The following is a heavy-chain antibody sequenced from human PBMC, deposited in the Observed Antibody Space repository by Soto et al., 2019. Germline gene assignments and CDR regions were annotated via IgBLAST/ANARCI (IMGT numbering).Heavy chain of an antibody. Sequence: PSETLSLTCAVYGGSFSGYFWSWIRQSPGKGLEWIGEINHIGSTNDNPSLKSRVTMSVDASKNHFSLKLNSVTAADTAVYYCARSIYDSSGYYRFWGQGTLVTVSS. D-gene: IGHD3-22*01. CDR1: GGSFSGYF. CDR3: ARSIYDSSGYYRF. J-gene: IGHJ4*02. CDR2: INHIGST. V-gene: IGHV4-34*01.